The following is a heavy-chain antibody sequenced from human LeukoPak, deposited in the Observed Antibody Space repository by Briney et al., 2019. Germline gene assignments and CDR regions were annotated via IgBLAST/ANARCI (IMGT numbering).Heavy chain of an antibody. CDR2: ISSSSYTM. V-gene: IGHV3-48*03. J-gene: IGHJ4*02. CDR1: GFTFSSYE. Sequence: PGGSLRLSCEASGFTFSSYEMNWVRQAPGKGLECISYISSSSYTMYYADSVKGRFTISRDNAKNSLYLQMNSLRAEDTALYYCARMGFATGAYYFDYWGQGILVTVSS. CDR3: ARMGFATGAYYFDY. D-gene: IGHD2-15*01.